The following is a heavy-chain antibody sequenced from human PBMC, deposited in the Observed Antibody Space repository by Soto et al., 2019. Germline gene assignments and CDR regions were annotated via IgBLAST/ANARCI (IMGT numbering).Heavy chain of an antibody. V-gene: IGHV3-15*07. J-gene: IGHJ4*02. CDR1: GFTFSNAW. D-gene: IGHD3-22*01. CDR3: TTGGDSGYYAPHFDY. CDR2: IKSKTDGGTT. Sequence: GGSLRLSCAASGFTFSNAWMNWVRQAPGKGLEWVGRIKSKTDGGTTDYAAPVKGRFTISRDDSKNTLYLQMNSLKTEDTAVYYCTTGGDSGYYAPHFDYWGQGTLVTVSS.